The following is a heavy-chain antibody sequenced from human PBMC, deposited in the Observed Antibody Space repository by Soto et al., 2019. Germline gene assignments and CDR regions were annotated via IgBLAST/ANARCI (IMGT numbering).Heavy chain of an antibody. CDR2: IYYSGST. J-gene: IGHJ6*02. CDR1: GGSISSSSYY. CDR3: ARQVIAARLYYYGMDV. D-gene: IGHD6-6*01. Sequence: SETLSLTCTVSGGSISSSSYYWGWICQPPGKGLEWIGSIYYSGSTYYNPSLKSRVTISVDTSKNQFSLKLSSVTAADTAVYYCARQVIAARLYYYGMDVWGQGTTVTVSS. V-gene: IGHV4-39*01.